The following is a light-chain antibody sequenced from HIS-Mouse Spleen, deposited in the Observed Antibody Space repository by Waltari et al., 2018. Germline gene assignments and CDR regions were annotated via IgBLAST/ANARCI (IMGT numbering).Light chain of an antibody. Sequence: HSALPQPRSVSGSPGQPVTISCTGTSRDGGGYNYVSGYQQHPGKALKLMIYDVSKRPSGVPDRFSGSKSGNTASLTISGLQAEDEADYYCCSYAGSYNWVFGGGTKLTVL. J-gene: IGLJ3*02. V-gene: IGLV2-11*01. CDR1: SRDGGGYNY. CDR2: DVS. CDR3: CSYAGSYNWV.